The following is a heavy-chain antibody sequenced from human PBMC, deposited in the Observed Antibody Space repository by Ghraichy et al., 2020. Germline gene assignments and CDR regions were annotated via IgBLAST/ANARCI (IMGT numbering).Heavy chain of an antibody. Sequence: GGSLRLSCAASGFTFSSYAMSWVRQAPGKGLEWVSAISGSGGSTYYADSVKGRFTISRDNSKNTLYLQMNSLRGEDTAVYYCAKDPSFYNRSNYRYSGSSLPSGYFEYRGHGTLVTVTS. CDR2: ISGSGGST. CDR3: AKDPSFYNRSNYRYSGSSLPSGYFEY. D-gene: IGHD1-26*01. CDR1: GFTFSSYA. V-gene: IGHV3-23*01. J-gene: IGHJ4*01.